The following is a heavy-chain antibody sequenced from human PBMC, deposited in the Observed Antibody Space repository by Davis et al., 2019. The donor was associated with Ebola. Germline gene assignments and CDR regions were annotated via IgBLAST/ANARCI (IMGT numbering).Heavy chain of an antibody. V-gene: IGHV1-18*01. CDR3: ARARREQQLVGSNEFDP. D-gene: IGHD6-13*01. Sequence: ASVKVSCKASGYTFTSYGISWVRQAPGQGLEWMGWISAYNGNTNYAQKLQGRVTMTTDTSTSTAYMELRSLRSDDTAVYYCARARREQQLVGSNEFDPWGQGTLVTVSS. CDR1: GYTFTSYG. CDR2: ISAYNGNT. J-gene: IGHJ5*02.